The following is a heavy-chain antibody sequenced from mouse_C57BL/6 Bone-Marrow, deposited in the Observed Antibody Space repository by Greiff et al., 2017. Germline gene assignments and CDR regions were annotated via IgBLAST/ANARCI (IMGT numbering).Heavy chain of an antibody. D-gene: IGHD1-1*01. CDR1: GYTFTSYW. CDR3: ARPKLYGSSYDWYFDV. J-gene: IGHJ1*03. Sequence: QVQLKQPGAELVRPGTSVKLSCKASGYTFTSYWMHWVKQRPGQGLEWIGVIDPSDSYTNYNQKFKGKATLTVDTSSSTAYMQLSSLTSEDSAVYYCARPKLYGSSYDWYFDVWGTGTTVTVSS. CDR2: IDPSDSYT. V-gene: IGHV1-59*01.